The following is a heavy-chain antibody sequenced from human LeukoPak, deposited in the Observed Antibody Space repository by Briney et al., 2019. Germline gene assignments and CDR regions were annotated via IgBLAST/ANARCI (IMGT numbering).Heavy chain of an antibody. J-gene: IGHJ4*02. CDR1: GFTFRSYA. V-gene: IGHV3-23*01. Sequence: PGGSLRLSCAASGFTFRSYAMSWVRQAPGKGLEWVSAISGSGGSTYYADSVRGRFTISRDNSKNTLYLQMNTLRAEDTAVYYCAKQWQWLAHFDYWGQGTLVTVSS. CDR3: AKQWQWLAHFDY. CDR2: ISGSGGST. D-gene: IGHD6-19*01.